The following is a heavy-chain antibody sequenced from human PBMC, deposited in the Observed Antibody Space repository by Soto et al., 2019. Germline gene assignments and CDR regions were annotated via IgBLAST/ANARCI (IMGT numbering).Heavy chain of an antibody. D-gene: IGHD5-12*01. CDR1: GFTFTSYG. CDR3: ARAGVATIDY. V-gene: IGHV1-18*01. J-gene: IGHJ4*02. Sequence: QVQLVQSGGEVKKPGASVKVSCKTSGFTFTSYGVTWVRQAPGQGLEWMGWISAYTGNTNYAQKFQGRVTMTTDTSTSTAYMEVKTRRSDDTALYDCARAGVATIDYWGQGTLVTVSS. CDR2: ISAYTGNT.